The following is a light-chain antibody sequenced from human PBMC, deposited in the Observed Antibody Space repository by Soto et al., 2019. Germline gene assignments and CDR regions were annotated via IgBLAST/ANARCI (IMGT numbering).Light chain of an antibody. J-gene: IGLJ2*01. V-gene: IGLV2-23*03. Sequence: QYALTQPASVSGSPGQAITISCTGTSSDVGSNNLVSWYQHHAGKVPKVMIYEGTKRPSGVSDRFSGSKSGNTASLTISGLQAEDEADYYCCSYAGNNNFVLFGGGTQLTVL. CDR2: EGT. CDR1: SSDVGSNNL. CDR3: CSYAGNNNFVL.